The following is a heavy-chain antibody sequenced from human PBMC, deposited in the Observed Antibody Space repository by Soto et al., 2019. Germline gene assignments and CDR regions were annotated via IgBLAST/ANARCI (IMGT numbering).Heavy chain of an antibody. CDR3: RRSIRYNTDV. V-gene: IGHV4-39*02. CDR1: GGSISSSFY. CDR2: MYSSGST. D-gene: IGHD5-18*01. Sequence: QLQLQESGPGLVKPSETLSLTCTVSGGSISSSFYWDWIRQPPGKGLEWIGNMYSSGSTYYNPSLKRRITIAVDTSKNHFSLKLTSVTAADTAVYSCRRSIRYNTDVGGQGTTVTVSS. J-gene: IGHJ6*02.